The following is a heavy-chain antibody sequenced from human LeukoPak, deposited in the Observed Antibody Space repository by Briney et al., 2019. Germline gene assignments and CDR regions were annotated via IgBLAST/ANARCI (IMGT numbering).Heavy chain of an antibody. J-gene: IGHJ4*02. CDR3: AKANGYYSY. CDR2: IRGNGDTT. Sequence: GGSLRLSCAASGFTFSNYGVNWVRQAPGKGLEWVAGIRGNGDTTYYADSVKGRFTISRDNSKNTLSLQLSSLRAEDTAVYYCAKANGYYSYWGQGTLVSVSS. D-gene: IGHD3-22*01. CDR1: GFTFSNYG. V-gene: IGHV3-23*01.